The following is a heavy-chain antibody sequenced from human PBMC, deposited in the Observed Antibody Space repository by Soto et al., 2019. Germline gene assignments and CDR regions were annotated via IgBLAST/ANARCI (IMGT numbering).Heavy chain of an antibody. J-gene: IGHJ6*02. Sequence: QVQLVQSGAEVKKPGASVKVSCKASGYTFTSNGISWVRQAPGQGLEWMGWISAYNGNTNNAQKLQGRVTMTTATSTPTAYMEQKSLRSADAAEYYSARDFIATANRFDNRYYDFGMDVCGQGNTVTVSS. CDR1: GYTFTSNG. CDR2: ISAYNGNT. V-gene: IGHV1-18*01. D-gene: IGHD3-9*01. CDR3: ARDFIATANRFDNRYYDFGMDV.